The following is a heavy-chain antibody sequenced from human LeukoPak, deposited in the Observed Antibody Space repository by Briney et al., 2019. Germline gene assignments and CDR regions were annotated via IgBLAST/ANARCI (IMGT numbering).Heavy chain of an antibody. CDR2: IIPIFGTA. V-gene: IGHV1-69*13. CDR3: ASRLYGSGSLYYYYYMDV. CDR1: GYTFTGYY. Sequence: GASVKVSCKASGYTFTGYYMHWVRQAPGQGLEWMGGIIPIFGTANYAQKFQGRVTITADESTSTAYMELSSLRSEDTAVYYCASRLYGSGSLYYYYYMDVWGKGTTVTISS. D-gene: IGHD3-10*01. J-gene: IGHJ6*03.